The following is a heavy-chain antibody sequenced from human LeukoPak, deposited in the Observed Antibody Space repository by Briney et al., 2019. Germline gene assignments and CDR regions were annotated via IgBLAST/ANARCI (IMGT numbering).Heavy chain of an antibody. CDR1: GGTFSSNA. D-gene: IGHD3-10*01. J-gene: IGHJ4*02. CDR3: ARKGAYNYYGSGSYVY. Sequence: GASVKVSCKASGGTFSSNAISWVRQAPGQGLEWMGGTIPIFGTANYAQKFQGRVTITADESTSTAYMELSSLRSEDTAVYYCARKGAYNYYGSGSYVYWGQGTLVTVSS. CDR2: TIPIFGTA. V-gene: IGHV1-69*13.